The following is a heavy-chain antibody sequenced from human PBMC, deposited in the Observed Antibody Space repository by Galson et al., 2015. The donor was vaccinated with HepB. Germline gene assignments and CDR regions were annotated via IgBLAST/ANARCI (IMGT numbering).Heavy chain of an antibody. CDR2: ISSSGTGI. Sequence: SLRLSCAASGITFSGCSMNWVRQAPGKGLEWVSYISSSGTGIHYADSVKGRFTISRDSAKNSLYLQMNSLRDEDTAVYYCARATYGGWNGFDYWGQGTLVTVSS. V-gene: IGHV3-48*02. CDR1: GITFSGCS. J-gene: IGHJ4*02. CDR3: ARATYGGWNGFDY. D-gene: IGHD4/OR15-4a*01.